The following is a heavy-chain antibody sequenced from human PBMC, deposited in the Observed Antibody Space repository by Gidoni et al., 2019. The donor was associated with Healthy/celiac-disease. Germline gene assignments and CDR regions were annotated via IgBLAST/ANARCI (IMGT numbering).Heavy chain of an antibody. CDR1: GITFSSDA. Sequence: EVQLVESGGGLVQPGGSLRLSCSACGITFSSDAMPWVRQAPGKGLEYVSAISSNGGSTYYADSVTGRFTISRDNSKNTLYLQMSSLRAEDTAVYYCVKERKYDILTGYPGLLDYWGQGTLVTVSS. D-gene: IGHD3-9*01. CDR2: ISSNGGST. J-gene: IGHJ4*02. CDR3: VKERKYDILTGYPGLLDY. V-gene: IGHV3-64D*06.